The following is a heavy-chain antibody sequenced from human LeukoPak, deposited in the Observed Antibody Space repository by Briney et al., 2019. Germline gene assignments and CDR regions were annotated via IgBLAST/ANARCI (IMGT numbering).Heavy chain of an antibody. J-gene: IGHJ1*01. CDR2: IKQDGSEK. D-gene: IGHD6-19*01. CDR1: GFTFSSYW. V-gene: IGHV3-7*01. Sequence: GGSLRLSCAASGFTFSSYWMSWVRQAPGKGLEWVANIKQDGSEKYYVDSVKGRFTISRDNARNSLYLQMNSLRAEDTAVYYCARRSSGWYTEYFQHWGQGTLVTVSS. CDR3: ARRSSGWYTEYFQH.